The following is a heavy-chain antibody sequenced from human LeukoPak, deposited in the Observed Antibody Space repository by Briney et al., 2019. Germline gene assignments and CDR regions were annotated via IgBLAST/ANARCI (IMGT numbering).Heavy chain of an antibody. Sequence: GGSLRLSCAASGFTFSSYWMHWVRQAPGKGLVWVSRINSDGSSTSYADSVKGRFTISRDNAKNTLYLQMNSLRAEDTAVYYCARERAGRGYYFDYWGQGTLVTVSS. V-gene: IGHV3-74*01. J-gene: IGHJ4*02. CDR3: ARERAGRGYYFDY. D-gene: IGHD6-19*01. CDR2: INSDGSST. CDR1: GFTFSSYW.